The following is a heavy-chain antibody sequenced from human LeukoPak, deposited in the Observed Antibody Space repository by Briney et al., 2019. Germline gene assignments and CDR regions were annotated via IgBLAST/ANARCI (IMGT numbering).Heavy chain of an antibody. CDR2: INHSGST. CDR3: AREQLGIDAFDI. D-gene: IGHD7-27*01. CDR1: GGSFSGYY. Sequence: SETLSLTCAVYGGSFSGYYWSWIRQPPGKGLEWIGEINHSGSTNYNPSLKSRVTISVDTSKNQFSLKLSSVTAADTAVYYCAREQLGIDAFDIWGQGTMVTVSS. J-gene: IGHJ3*02. V-gene: IGHV4-34*01.